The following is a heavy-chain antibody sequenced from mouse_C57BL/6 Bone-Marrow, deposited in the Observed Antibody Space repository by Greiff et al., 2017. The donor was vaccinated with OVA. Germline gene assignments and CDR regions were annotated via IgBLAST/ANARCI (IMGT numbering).Heavy chain of an antibody. V-gene: IGHV1-66*01. CDR3: ARLLRFAY. Sequence: VQLQQSGPELVKPGASVKISCKASGYSFTSYYIHWVKQRPGQGLEWIGWIYPGSGNTKYNEKFKGKATLTADTSSSTAYMQLSSLTSEDAAVYYCARLLRFAYWGQGTLVTVSA. D-gene: IGHD1-1*01. CDR1: GYSFTSYY. J-gene: IGHJ3*01. CDR2: IYPGSGNT.